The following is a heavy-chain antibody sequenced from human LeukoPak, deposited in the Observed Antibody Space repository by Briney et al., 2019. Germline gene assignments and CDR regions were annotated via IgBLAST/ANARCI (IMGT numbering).Heavy chain of an antibody. CDR2: FDPEDGKT. V-gene: IGHV1-24*01. D-gene: IGHD1-26*01. CDR3: ATGLQGGSYARYYYYYMDV. J-gene: IGHJ6*03. Sequence: GASVKVSCQVSGYTLTELSMHWVRQAPGKGLEGMGGFDPEDGKTIYAQKFQGRVTMTEDTSTNTAYMELSSLRSEETAVYYCATGLQGGSYARYYYYYMDVWGKGTTVTASS. CDR1: GYTLTELS.